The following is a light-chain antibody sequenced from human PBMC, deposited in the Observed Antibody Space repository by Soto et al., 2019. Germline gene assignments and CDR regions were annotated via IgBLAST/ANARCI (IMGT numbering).Light chain of an antibody. CDR3: LLYFGSAELV. Sequence: QAVVIQEPSLTVSPGGTVTLTCTSSTGTVNSGHYPNWFQQRPGQAPKALIYSTSNKYSWTPDHFSGSLLGGKAALTLSGVQPEDEAGYFCLLYFGSAELVFGGGTKLTVL. J-gene: IGLJ2*01. V-gene: IGLV7-43*01. CDR2: STS. CDR1: TGTVNSGHY.